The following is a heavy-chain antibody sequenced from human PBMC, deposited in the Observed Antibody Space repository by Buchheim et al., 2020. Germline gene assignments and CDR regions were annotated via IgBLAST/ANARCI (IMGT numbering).Heavy chain of an antibody. CDR2: IWYDGTNE. D-gene: IGHD6-19*01. CDR3: AKDTTGWTGRDS. Sequence: QVQLVESGGGVVQPGRSLRLSCAASGFTFSDYGMHWVRQAPDKGLEWVAVIWYDGTNEYYGDSVRGRFTISRDNSRNTRYLQMNSLRAEDTAVYYCAKDTTGWTGRDSWGQGTL. V-gene: IGHV3-33*06. J-gene: IGHJ4*02. CDR1: GFTFSDYG.